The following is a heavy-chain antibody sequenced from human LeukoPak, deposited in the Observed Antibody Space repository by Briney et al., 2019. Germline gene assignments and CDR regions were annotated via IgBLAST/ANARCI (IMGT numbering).Heavy chain of an antibody. D-gene: IGHD4-17*01. V-gene: IGHV1-2*02. CDR1: GYTFTGYY. CDR3: AGDLSSGSYGDYWDFDY. CDR2: INPNSGGT. Sequence: ASVKVSCKASGYTFTGYYMHWVRQAPGQGLEWMGWINPNSGGTNYAQKFQGRVTMTRDTSISTAYMELSRLRSDDTAVYYCAGDLSSGSYGDYWDFDYWGQGTLVTVSS. J-gene: IGHJ4*02.